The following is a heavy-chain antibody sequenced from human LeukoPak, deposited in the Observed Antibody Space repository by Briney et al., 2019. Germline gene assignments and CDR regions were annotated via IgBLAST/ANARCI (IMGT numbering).Heavy chain of an antibody. CDR3: ARHGTRYHYYFMDV. Sequence: SETLSLTCTVSGYSISSGYYWTWIRQPPGKGLEWIGEINYSGSTNYNPSLKSRITVSVDTSKNQFSLKLSSVTAADTAVYYCARHGTRYHYYFMDVWGKGTTVTISS. V-gene: IGHV4-38-2*02. J-gene: IGHJ6*03. CDR2: INYSGST. D-gene: IGHD1-26*01. CDR1: GYSISSGYY.